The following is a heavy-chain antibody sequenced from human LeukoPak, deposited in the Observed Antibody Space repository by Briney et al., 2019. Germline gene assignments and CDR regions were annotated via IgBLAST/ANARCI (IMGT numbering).Heavy chain of an antibody. V-gene: IGHV4-38-2*02. CDR2: IYHSGST. CDR3: ARAGAWQIDP. CDR1: GYSFSSGYH. J-gene: IGHJ5*02. D-gene: IGHD3-10*01. Sequence: PSETLSLTCSVSGYSFSSGYHWGWIRQPPGKGLEWIGSIYHSGSTYYNPSLKSRVAISVDTSKNQFSLKLSSVTAADTAVYYCARAGAWQIDPWGQGTLVTVSS.